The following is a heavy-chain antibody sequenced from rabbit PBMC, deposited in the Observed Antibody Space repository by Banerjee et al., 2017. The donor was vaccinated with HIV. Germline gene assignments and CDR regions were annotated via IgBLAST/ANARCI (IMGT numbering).Heavy chain of an antibody. CDR2: IDTGSSGFT. Sequence: ESGGDLVKPGASLTLTCIASGVSFSVSSYMCWVRQAPGKGLEWIACIDTGSSGFTYFASWAKGRFTISKTSSTTVTLQMTSLTAADTATYFCARDTSSSFSSYGMDLWGPGTLVTVS. CDR1: GVSFSVSSY. D-gene: IGHD1-1*01. V-gene: IGHV1S40*01. CDR3: ARDTSSSFSSYGMDL. J-gene: IGHJ6*01.